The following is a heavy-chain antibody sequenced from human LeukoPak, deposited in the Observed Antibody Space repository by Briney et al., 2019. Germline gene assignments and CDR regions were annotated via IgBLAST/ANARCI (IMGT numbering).Heavy chain of an antibody. CDR1: GGTFSSYA. CDR3: ARENAAMGSFDY. J-gene: IGHJ4*02. D-gene: IGHD5-18*01. V-gene: IGHV1-69*13. Sequence: ASVKVSCKASGGTFSSYAISWVRQAPGQGLEWMGGIIPIFGTASYAQKFQGRVTITADESTSTAYMELSSLRSEDTAVYYCARENAAMGSFDYWGQGTLVTVSS. CDR2: IIPIFGTA.